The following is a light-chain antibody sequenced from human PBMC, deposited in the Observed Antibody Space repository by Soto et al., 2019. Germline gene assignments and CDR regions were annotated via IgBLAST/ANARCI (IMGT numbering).Light chain of an antibody. J-gene: IGLJ1*01. CDR3: SSYTTRNTEV. V-gene: IGLV2-14*03. CDR2: DVT. Sequence: QSVLTQPASVSGSPGQSISISCIGTSSDVGAFNYVSWYQHHPGKAPQLIIYDVTSRPSGVSNRFSASKSGNMASLTISGLQAEDEADYYCSSYTTRNTEVFGTGTKVTVL. CDR1: SSDVGAFNY.